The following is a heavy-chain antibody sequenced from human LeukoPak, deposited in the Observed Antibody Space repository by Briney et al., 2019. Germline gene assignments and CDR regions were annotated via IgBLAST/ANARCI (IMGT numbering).Heavy chain of an antibody. CDR2: IYYSGST. V-gene: IGHV4-39*07. CDR3: ARNYDSSGYLLARFDP. D-gene: IGHD3-22*01. Sequence: PSETLSLTCTVSGGSISSSSYYWGWIRQPPGKGLEWIGSIYYSGSTYYNPSLKSRVTISVDTSKNQFSLKLSSVTAADTAVYYCARNYDSSGYLLARFDPWGQGTLVTVSS. CDR1: GGSISSSSYY. J-gene: IGHJ5*02.